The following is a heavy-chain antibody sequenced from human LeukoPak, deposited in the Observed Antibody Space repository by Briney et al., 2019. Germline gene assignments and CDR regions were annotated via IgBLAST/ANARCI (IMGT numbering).Heavy chain of an antibody. Sequence: ASVKVSCKASGYTFTSYDINWVRQATGQGLEWMGWMNPNSGNTGYAQKFQGRVTITRNTSISTAYMELSSLRSEDTAVYYCAKGSLEQWLYDYWGQGTLVTVSS. CDR3: AKGSLEQWLYDY. CDR1: GYTFTSYD. CDR2: MNPNSGNT. J-gene: IGHJ4*02. D-gene: IGHD6-19*01. V-gene: IGHV1-8*03.